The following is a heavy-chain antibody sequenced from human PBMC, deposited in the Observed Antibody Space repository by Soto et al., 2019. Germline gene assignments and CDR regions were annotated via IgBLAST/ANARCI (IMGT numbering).Heavy chain of an antibody. J-gene: IGHJ1*01. Sequence: EVQLVESGGGLVKRGGSLRLSCAASGFMFTSYSMVWVRLAPGRGLEWVASISTGNDSIYYADSVKGRFTVSRDNAKNSLYLQMNNLRVEDTAVYFCARDRSADRFVQYFQHWGQGAQVTVSS. D-gene: IGHD6-19*01. CDR2: ISTGNDSI. CDR1: GFMFTSYS. CDR3: ARDRSADRFVQYFQH. V-gene: IGHV3-21*01.